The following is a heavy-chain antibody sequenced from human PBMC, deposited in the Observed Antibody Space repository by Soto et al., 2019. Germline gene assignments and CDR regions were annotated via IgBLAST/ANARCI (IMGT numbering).Heavy chain of an antibody. D-gene: IGHD4-17*01. Sequence: QVQLQQWGAGLLKPSETLSLTCAVYGGSFSGYYWSWIRQPPGKGLEWIGEINHSGSTNYNPSLKSRVTISVDTSKNQFSPKLSSVTAADTAVYYCARGQDYGDQPLRYWGQGTLVTVSS. V-gene: IGHV4-34*01. CDR1: GGSFSGYY. CDR2: INHSGST. J-gene: IGHJ4*02. CDR3: ARGQDYGDQPLRY.